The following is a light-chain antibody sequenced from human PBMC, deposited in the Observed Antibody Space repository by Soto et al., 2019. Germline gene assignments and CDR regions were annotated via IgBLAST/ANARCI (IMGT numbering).Light chain of an antibody. CDR1: QGISSY. J-gene: IGKJ1*01. Sequence: AIRMTQSPSSLSASTGDRVTITCRASQGISSYLAWYQQKPGKAPKLLIYAASTLQSGVPSRFSGSGSGTDFTLTISCLQSEDFATYYCQQYYSYPPTFGQGTKEDIK. CDR2: AAS. CDR3: QQYYSYPPT. V-gene: IGKV1-8*01.